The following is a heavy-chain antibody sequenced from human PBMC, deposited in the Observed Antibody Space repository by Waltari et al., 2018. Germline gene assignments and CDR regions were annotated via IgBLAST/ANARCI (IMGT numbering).Heavy chain of an antibody. D-gene: IGHD4-17*01. CDR2: ISGSGGST. CDR1: GFTFSSYA. Sequence: EVQLLESGGGLVQPGGSLRLSCAASGFTFSSYAMSWVRQAPGKGLEWVSAISGSGGSTYYADSVKGRFTISRDNSKNKMYLQMNSLRAEDTAVYYCAKDDYGDPYYFDYWGQGTLVTVSS. J-gene: IGHJ4*02. CDR3: AKDDYGDPYYFDY. V-gene: IGHV3-23*01.